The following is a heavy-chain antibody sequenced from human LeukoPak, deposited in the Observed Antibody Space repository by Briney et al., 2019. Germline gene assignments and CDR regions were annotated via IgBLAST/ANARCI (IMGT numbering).Heavy chain of an antibody. CDR2: IKQDGSEK. CDR1: GFTFSSYW. CDR3: ARVRSGYDYYYYYYMDV. V-gene: IGHV3-7*01. Sequence: SGGSLRLSCAASGFTFSSYWMSWVRQAPGKGLEWVANIKQDGSEKYYVDSVKGRFTISRDNAKNSLYLQMNSLRAEDTAVYYCARVRSGYDYYYYYYMDVWGKGTTVTVSS. J-gene: IGHJ6*03. D-gene: IGHD5-12*01.